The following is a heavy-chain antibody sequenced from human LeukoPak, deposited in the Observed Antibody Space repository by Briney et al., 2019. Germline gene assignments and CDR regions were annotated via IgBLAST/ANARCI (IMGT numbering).Heavy chain of an antibody. V-gene: IGHV4-39*01. J-gene: IGHJ4*02. CDR2: IHHSGTT. Sequence: SETLSLTCTVSGGSISSSSYYWDWIRQPPGKGLEWVGSIHHSGTTYYNPSLKSRVTISVDTSKNQFSLKLSSVTAADTAVYHCARRYGSGSYADYWGQGTLVTVSS. CDR3: ARRYGSGSYADY. CDR1: GGSISSSSYY. D-gene: IGHD1-26*01.